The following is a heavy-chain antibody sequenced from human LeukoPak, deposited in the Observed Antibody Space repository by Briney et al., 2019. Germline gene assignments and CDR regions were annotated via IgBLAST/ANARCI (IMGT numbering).Heavy chain of an antibody. D-gene: IGHD2-2*01. J-gene: IGHJ6*04. CDR3: ARALRDVVVPAARGYGMDV. CDR1: GGSFSGYY. Sequence: SETLSLTCAVYGGSFSGYYWSWIRQPPGKGLERIGEINHSGSTNYNPSLKSRVTISVDTSKNQFSLKLSSVTAADTAVYYCARALRDVVVPAARGYGMDVWGKGTTVTVSS. CDR2: INHSGST. V-gene: IGHV4-34*01.